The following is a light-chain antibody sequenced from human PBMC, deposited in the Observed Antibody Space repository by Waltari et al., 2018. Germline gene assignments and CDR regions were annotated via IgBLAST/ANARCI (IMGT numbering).Light chain of an antibody. CDR3: SSYAGSSKGV. CDR1: RSDVGNYKR. V-gene: IGLV2-23*02. Sequence: QSALTQPASVSGSPGQSITISCTGTRSDVGNYKRVSWYQQHTGKAPKLMIYAVSKRPPVCSDRFSGSKSGDMASLTISGLQPEDEAEYFCSSYAGSSKGVFGGGTKVTVL. CDR2: AVS. J-gene: IGLJ2*01.